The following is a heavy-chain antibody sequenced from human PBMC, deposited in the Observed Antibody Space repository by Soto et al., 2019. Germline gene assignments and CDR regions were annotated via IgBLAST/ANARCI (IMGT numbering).Heavy chain of an antibody. D-gene: IGHD5-18*01. J-gene: IGHJ6*02. CDR1: GFTFSSYA. CDR3: ARFNGDRSYGYDRDYYYGMDV. CDR2: ISYDGSNK. Sequence: GGSLRLSCAASGFTFSSYAMHWVRQAPGKGLEWVAVISYDGSNKYYADSVKGRFTISRDNSKNTLYLQMNSLRAGDTAVYYCARFNGDRSYGYDRDYYYGMDVWGQGTTVTVSS. V-gene: IGHV3-30-3*01.